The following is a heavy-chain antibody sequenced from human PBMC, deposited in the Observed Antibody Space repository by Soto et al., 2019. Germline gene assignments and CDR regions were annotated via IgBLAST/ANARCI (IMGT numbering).Heavy chain of an antibody. V-gene: IGHV1-18*01. Sequence: GASVKVSCKASGYTFTSYGISWVRQAPGQGLEWMGWISAYNGNTNYAQKLQGRVTMTTDTSTNTAYMELRSLRSDDTAVYYCARDDGYCSGGSCYSSYWGQGTLVTVSS. J-gene: IGHJ4*02. CDR1: GYTFTSYG. CDR2: ISAYNGNT. D-gene: IGHD2-15*01. CDR3: ARDDGYCSGGSCYSSY.